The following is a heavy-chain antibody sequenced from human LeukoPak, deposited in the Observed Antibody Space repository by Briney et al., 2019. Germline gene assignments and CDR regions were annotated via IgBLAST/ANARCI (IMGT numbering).Heavy chain of an antibody. CDR2: IWPSGST. V-gene: IGHV4-30-2*06. Sequence: SETLSLTCSVSGGSISSGPYFWSWIRQSPGQGLEWIGYIWPSGSTNYNPSLSGRVAISLDKSRNHFTLMVTAVTAADTAVYYCARLVGIRDYWGQGTLVTVS. CDR3: ARLVGIRDY. D-gene: IGHD1-26*01. CDR1: GGSISSGPYF. J-gene: IGHJ4*02.